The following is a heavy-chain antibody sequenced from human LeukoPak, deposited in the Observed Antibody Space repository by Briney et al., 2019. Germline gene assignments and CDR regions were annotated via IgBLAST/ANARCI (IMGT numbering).Heavy chain of an antibody. J-gene: IGHJ6*02. CDR2: IYSGGST. CDR1: GFTVSSNY. CDR3: ARARPFDYGMDV. V-gene: IGHV3-66*02. Sequence: GGSLRLSCAASGFTVSSNYMSWVRQAPGKGLEWVSVIYSGGSTYYADSVKGRFTISGDNSKNTLYLQMNSLRAEDTAVYYCARARPFDYGMDVWGQGTTVTVSS. D-gene: IGHD6-6*01.